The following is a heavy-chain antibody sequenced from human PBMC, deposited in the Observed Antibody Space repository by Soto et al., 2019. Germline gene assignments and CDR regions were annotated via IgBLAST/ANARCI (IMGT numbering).Heavy chain of an antibody. CDR1: GGSIRNGDYY. J-gene: IGHJ4*02. D-gene: IGHD1-26*01. Sequence: SETLSLTCTVSGGSIRNGDYYWGWIRQPPGKGLEWIGYVYYSGTTYSHPSLNSRVSISVDTSENQFSLRLTSVTAADTAVYYCVTVNLVGAAYYFDYWGPGTLITVSS. CDR3: VTVNLVGAAYYFDY. CDR2: VYYSGTT. V-gene: IGHV4-30-4*01.